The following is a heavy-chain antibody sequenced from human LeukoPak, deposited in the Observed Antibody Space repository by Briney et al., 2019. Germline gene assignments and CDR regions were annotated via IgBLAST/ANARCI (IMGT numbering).Heavy chain of an antibody. Sequence: PSETLSLTCTVSGGSISSYYWSWIRQPPGKGLEWIGYIYYSGSTNYNPSLKSRVTISVDTSKNQFSLKLSSVTAVDTAVYYCAREGDGYSSSWYSNWGQGTLVTVSS. J-gene: IGHJ4*02. CDR3: AREGDGYSSSWYSN. V-gene: IGHV4-59*01. CDR2: IYYSGST. D-gene: IGHD6-13*01. CDR1: GGSISSYY.